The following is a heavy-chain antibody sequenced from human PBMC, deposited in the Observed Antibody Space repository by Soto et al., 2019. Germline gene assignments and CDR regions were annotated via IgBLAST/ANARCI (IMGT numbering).Heavy chain of an antibody. D-gene: IGHD2-2*01. V-gene: IGHV3-48*03. CDR1: EFSFSSFP. J-gene: IGHJ4*02. CDR3: ARDGAVGHSVVASRYYLDY. Sequence: EAQLVESGGGLVRPGESLRLSCAASEFSFSSFPMNWVRQAPGRGLEWVAYISSLGNTINYADSLRGRFSISRDNNKNILYCQMDSLRAEDTAVYFGARDGAVGHSVVASRYYLDYWGQGTLVTVSS. CDR2: ISSLGNTI.